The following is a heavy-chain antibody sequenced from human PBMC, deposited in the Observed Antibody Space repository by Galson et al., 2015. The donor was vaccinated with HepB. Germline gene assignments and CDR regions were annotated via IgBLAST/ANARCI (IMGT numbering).Heavy chain of an antibody. Sequence: SVKVSCKASGYTFTSYGISWVRQAPGQGLEWMGWISAYNGNTNYAQKLQGRVTMTTDTSTSTAYMELRSLRSDDTAVYYCARDSVVVVVAATPPTFDYWGQGTLVTVSS. CDR3: ARDSVVVVVAATPPTFDY. CDR1: GYTFTSYG. CDR2: ISAYNGNT. V-gene: IGHV1-18*01. J-gene: IGHJ4*02. D-gene: IGHD2-15*01.